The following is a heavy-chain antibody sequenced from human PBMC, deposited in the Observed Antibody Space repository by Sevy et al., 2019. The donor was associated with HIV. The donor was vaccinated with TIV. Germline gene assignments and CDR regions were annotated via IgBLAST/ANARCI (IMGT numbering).Heavy chain of an antibody. CDR2: IWDDGSDK. J-gene: IGHJ4*02. CDR1: GFTFSSYV. V-gene: IGHV3-30*04. Sequence: GGSLRLSCAASGFTFSSYVMHWVRQAPGKGREWVALIWDDGSDKYYADSVKGRFTISRVNSKNMLYLQMNSLRPEDTAVYYCARDLVGATSDWGQGTLVTVSS. D-gene: IGHD1-26*01. CDR3: ARDLVGATSD.